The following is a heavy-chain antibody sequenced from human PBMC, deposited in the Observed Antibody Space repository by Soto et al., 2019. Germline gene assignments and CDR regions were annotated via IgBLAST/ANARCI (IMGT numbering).Heavy chain of an antibody. CDR3: ARARGYSGNVLYYYYDLDV. V-gene: IGHV3-30-3*01. Sequence: QGQLVESGGGVVQPGRSLRLSCVASGFIFRSYAMHWVRQAPAKGLEWVAVVSFDGNNKYYADSVKGRFSISRDNSKNTLYLQMNSLRVEDTAVYYCARARGYSGNVLYYYYDLDVWGQGTTVTVSS. D-gene: IGHD4-4*01. CDR1: GFIFRSYA. J-gene: IGHJ6*02. CDR2: VSFDGNNK.